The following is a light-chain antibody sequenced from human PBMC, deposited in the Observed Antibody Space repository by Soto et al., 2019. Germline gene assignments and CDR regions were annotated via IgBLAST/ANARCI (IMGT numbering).Light chain of an antibody. Sequence: QLVLTQSPSASASLGASVKLTCTLSSGHSSYAIAWHQQQPEKGPRYLMKLNSDGSHSKGDRIPDRFSGSSSGAERYVTISRREAEDEADYYGKWGGTGIGVFGGGTKLTVL. V-gene: IGLV4-69*01. CDR3: KWGGTGIGV. CDR2: LNSDGSH. J-gene: IGLJ3*02. CDR1: SGHSSYA.